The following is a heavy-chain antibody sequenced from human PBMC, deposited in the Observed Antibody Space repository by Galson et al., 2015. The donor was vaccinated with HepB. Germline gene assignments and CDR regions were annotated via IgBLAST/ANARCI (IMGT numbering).Heavy chain of an antibody. V-gene: IGHV3-30*18. CDR3: AKGGYSGYGPLDY. J-gene: IGHJ4*02. CDR2: ISYDGSNK. CDR1: GFTFSSYG. Sequence: SLRLSCAASGFTFSSYGMHWVRQAPGKGLEWVAVISYDGSNKYYADSVKGRFTISRDNSKNTLYLQMNSLRAEDTAVYYCAKGGYSGYGPLDYWGQGTLVTVSS. D-gene: IGHD5-12*01.